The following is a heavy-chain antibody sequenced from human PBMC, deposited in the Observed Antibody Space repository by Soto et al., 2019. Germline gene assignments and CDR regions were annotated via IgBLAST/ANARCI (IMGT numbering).Heavy chain of an antibody. CDR1: GFTFGTYP. V-gene: IGHV3-23*01. CDR3: ARFEGGASGTYGLDV. Sequence: VQLLESGGGLVQPGGPLGLSCEGPGFTFGTYPMDWFGQAPGKGLEGVSALSNVGGPTYYADSVKGRFTISRDNFKNTLYLQLDSLRAEDTAIYYCARFEGGASGTYGLDVWGQGTTVTVSS. D-gene: IGHD3-10*01. CDR2: LSNVGGPT. J-gene: IGHJ6*02.